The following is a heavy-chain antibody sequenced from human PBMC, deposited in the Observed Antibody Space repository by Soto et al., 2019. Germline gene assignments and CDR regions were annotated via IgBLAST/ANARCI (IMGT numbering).Heavy chain of an antibody. CDR2: IRSKAYGGTT. D-gene: IGHD6-19*01. CDR1: GFTFGDYA. V-gene: IGHV3-49*03. J-gene: IGHJ6*03. Sequence: GGSLRLSCTASGFTFGDYAMSWFRQAPGKGLEWVGFIRSKAYGGTTEYAASVKGRFTISRDDSKSIAYLQMNSLKTEDTAVYYCTRRERLALFRDPYYYYYMDVWGKGTTVTVSS. CDR3: TRRERLALFRDPYYYYYMDV.